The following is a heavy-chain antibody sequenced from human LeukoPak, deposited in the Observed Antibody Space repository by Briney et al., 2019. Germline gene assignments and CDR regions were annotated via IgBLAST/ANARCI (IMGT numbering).Heavy chain of an antibody. V-gene: IGHV1-46*01. Sequence: ASLKVSCKASGYTFTSYYIHWVRQAPGQGLEWMGIINPFNGDTTYAQRFQGRLTLTSDTSTSTVDVELTSLRSDDTAVYYCARDGRYRSGWSFDYWGQGTQVTVSS. CDR3: ARDGRYRSGWSFDY. J-gene: IGHJ4*02. CDR1: GYTFTSYY. D-gene: IGHD6-19*01. CDR2: INPFNGDT.